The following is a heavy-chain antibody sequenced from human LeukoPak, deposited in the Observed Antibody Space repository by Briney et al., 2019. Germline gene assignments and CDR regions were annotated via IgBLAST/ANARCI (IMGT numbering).Heavy chain of an antibody. CDR3: AKVIYGYSSSWYPY. D-gene: IGHD6-13*01. CDR1: GLTFSSYA. V-gene: IGHV3-23*01. J-gene: IGHJ4*02. Sequence: ETGGSLRLSCAASGLTFSSYAMSWVRQAPGKGLEWVSAISGSGGSTYYADSVKGRFTISRDNSKNTLYLQMNSLRAEDTAVYYCAKVIYGYSSSWYPYWGQGTLVTVSS. CDR2: ISGSGGST.